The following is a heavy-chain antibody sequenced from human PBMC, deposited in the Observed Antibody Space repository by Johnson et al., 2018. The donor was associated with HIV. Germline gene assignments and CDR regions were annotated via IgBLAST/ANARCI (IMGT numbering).Heavy chain of an antibody. Sequence: VQLVESGGGLVQPGRSLRLSCAASGFTFSSYGMHWVRQAPGKGLEWVAVISYDGSNKYYADSVKGRFTISRDNSKNTLYLQMNSLRAEDTAVYYCARDWSDIAAAVTGAFDIWGQGTMVTVSS. J-gene: IGHJ3*02. CDR1: GFTFSSYG. CDR2: ISYDGSNK. D-gene: IGHD6-13*01. CDR3: ARDWSDIAAAVTGAFDI. V-gene: IGHV3-30*03.